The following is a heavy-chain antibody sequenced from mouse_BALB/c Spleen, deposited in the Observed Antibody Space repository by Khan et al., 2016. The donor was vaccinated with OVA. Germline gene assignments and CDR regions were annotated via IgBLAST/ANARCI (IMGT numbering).Heavy chain of an antibody. CDR1: GYNIKDIY. CDR2: TDPANGNT. J-gene: IGHJ2*01. CDR3: RISTINA. Sequence: QQQSGAELVKPAASLKLSCTASGYNIKDIYIHWVKQRPEKGLERIRRTDPANGNTKYDPKFQGKATITADTSSNTAYLQLSSLTSEDTAVYYCRISTINAWGQGTTLTVSS. V-gene: IGHV14-3*02.